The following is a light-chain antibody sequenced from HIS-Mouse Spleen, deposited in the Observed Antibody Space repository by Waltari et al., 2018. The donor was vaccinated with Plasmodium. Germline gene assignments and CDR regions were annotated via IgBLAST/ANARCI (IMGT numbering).Light chain of an antibody. J-gene: IGKJ3*01. CDR2: AAS. Sequence: AIRMTQSPSSFSASPGDRVTITCRASQGLSSYLAWYQQKPGKAPKLLIYAASTLQSGVPSRFSGSGSGTDFTLTISCLQSEDFATYYCQQYYSYPFTFGPGTKVDIK. CDR1: QGLSSY. CDR3: QQYYSYPFT. V-gene: IGKV1-8*01.